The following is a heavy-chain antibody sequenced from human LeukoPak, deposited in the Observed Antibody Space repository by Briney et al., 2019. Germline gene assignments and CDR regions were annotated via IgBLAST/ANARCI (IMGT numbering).Heavy chain of an antibody. CDR2: IRSDGSSN. V-gene: IGHV3-30*02. CDR1: GFTFSSHG. Sequence: GGSLRLSCAASGFTFSSHGMHWVRQAPGKGLEWLTFIRSDGSSNYYGDSVKGRFTISRDISKNTLYLQMNSLRAEDTAVYYCARVLSGRGSLYDYYYYMDVWGKGTTVTISS. CDR3: ARVLSGRGSLYDYYYYMDV. D-gene: IGHD3-10*01. J-gene: IGHJ6*03.